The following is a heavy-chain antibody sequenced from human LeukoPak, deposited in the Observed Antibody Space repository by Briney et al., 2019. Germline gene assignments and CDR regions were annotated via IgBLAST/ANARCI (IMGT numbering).Heavy chain of an antibody. CDR1: GGSISSSSYY. CDR3: ARGGPPPHYYGSGSYYKGGFYYYYYYMDV. V-gene: IGHV4-39*07. Sequence: SETLSLTCTVSGGSISSSSYYWGWIRQPPGKGLEWIGEINHSGSTNYNPSLKSRVTISVDTSKNQFSLKLSSVTAADTAVYYCARGGPPPHYYGSGSYYKGGFYYYYYYMDVWGKGTTVTVSS. D-gene: IGHD3-10*01. CDR2: INHSGST. J-gene: IGHJ6*03.